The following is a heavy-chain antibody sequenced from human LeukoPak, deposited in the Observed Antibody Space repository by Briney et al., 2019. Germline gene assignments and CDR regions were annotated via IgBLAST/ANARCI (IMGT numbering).Heavy chain of an antibody. D-gene: IGHD2-2*02. CDR2: IWYDGSNK. Sequence: GGSLRLSCAASGFTFSSYGMPWVRQAPGKGLEWVAVIWYDGSNKYYADSVKGRFTISRDNSKNTLYLQMNSLRAEDTAAYYCAREDCSSTSCYTSKNWFDPWGQGTLVTVSS. CDR3: AREDCSSTSCYTSKNWFDP. J-gene: IGHJ5*02. CDR1: GFTFSSYG. V-gene: IGHV3-33*01.